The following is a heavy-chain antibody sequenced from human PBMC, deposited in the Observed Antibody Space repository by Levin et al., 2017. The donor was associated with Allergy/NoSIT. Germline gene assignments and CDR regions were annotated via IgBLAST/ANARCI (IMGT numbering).Heavy chain of an antibody. Sequence: GESLKISCATSGFTFMRHGMFWVRQAPGKGLEWVALIWYDGSKPNYADSVKGRVTIFKDSYTNTLYLEMDRLRVDDTAIYYCERDMSFGSLVDWGQGTRVTVSS. V-gene: IGHV3-33*07. CDR1: GFTFMRHG. CDR3: ERDMSFGSLVD. CDR2: IWYDGSKP. J-gene: IGHJ4*02. D-gene: IGHD2-15*01.